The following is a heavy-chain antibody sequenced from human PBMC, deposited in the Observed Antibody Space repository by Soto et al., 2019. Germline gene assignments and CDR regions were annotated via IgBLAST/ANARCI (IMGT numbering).Heavy chain of an antibody. D-gene: IGHD6-19*01. CDR1: GFTFSDYA. CDR2: VTNDGRNT. CDR3: AKGGRQWLVTSDFNY. J-gene: IGHJ4*02. Sequence: VQLVESGGGVVQPGRSLRLSCAASGFTFSDYAMHWVRQAPGKGLEWVAVVTNDGRNTHYADSVKGRVTISRDSSKNTVSLEMTSLLAQDTAVYYRAKGGRQWLVTSDFNYWGQGALVTVAS. V-gene: IGHV3-30*18.